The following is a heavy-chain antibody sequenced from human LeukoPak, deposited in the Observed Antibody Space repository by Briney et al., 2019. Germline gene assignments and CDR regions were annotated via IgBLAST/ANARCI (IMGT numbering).Heavy chain of an antibody. Sequence: SQTLSLTCTVSGRSISLYYSSWIRQPPGKGLEWSGYIYYSGSTNYNPSLKSQATISLDTSKNQFSLKLSSLTAAETAVYYCARSSGYYYDPDWYFDLWGRGTLVTVSS. CDR3: ARSSGYYYDPDWYFDL. CDR1: GRSISLYY. V-gene: IGHV4-59*08. CDR2: IYYSGST. J-gene: IGHJ2*01. D-gene: IGHD3-22*01.